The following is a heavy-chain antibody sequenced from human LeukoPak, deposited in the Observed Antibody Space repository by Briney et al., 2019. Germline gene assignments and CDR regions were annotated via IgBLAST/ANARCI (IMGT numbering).Heavy chain of an antibody. CDR2: ISSSSYI. D-gene: IGHD6-13*01. Sequence: AGGSLRLSCAASGFTFSSYSMTWVRQAPGKGLEWVSSISSSSYIYYADSVKGRFTISRDNAKNSLYLQMNSLRAEDTAVYYCARENRAAAGTFDYWGQGTLVTVSS. J-gene: IGHJ4*02. V-gene: IGHV3-21*01. CDR1: GFTFSSYS. CDR3: ARENRAAAGTFDY.